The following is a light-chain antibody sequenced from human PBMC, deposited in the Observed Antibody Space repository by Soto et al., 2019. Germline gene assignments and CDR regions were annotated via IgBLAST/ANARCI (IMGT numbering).Light chain of an antibody. CDR1: QSISTY. CDR2: TAS. V-gene: IGKV1-39*01. CDR3: QQSYSRPPT. J-gene: IGKJ1*01. Sequence: DIKMTQSRSSLSASVGDRVTIICRASQSISTYLNWYQQKPGKAPNLLIYTASSLESGVPSRFSGSGSGTDITLTISSLQPEDFAIYHSQQSYSRPPTFSQGTKV.